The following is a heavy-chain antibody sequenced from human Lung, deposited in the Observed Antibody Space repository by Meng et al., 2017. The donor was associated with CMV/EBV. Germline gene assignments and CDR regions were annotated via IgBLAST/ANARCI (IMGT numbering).Heavy chain of an antibody. CDR1: GFTFSSYW. CDR3: ARENYRQYYYYGMDV. D-gene: IGHD1-7*01. CDR2: IKSDGSSS. Sequence: GGSLRLXCVASGFTFSSYWMHWVRQAPGKGLVWVSRIKSDGSSSAYADSVRGRFTISRDNAKNTLYLQMNSLRADDTAVYYCARENYRQYYYYGMDVWGQGTTVTVSS. V-gene: IGHV3-74*01. J-gene: IGHJ6*02.